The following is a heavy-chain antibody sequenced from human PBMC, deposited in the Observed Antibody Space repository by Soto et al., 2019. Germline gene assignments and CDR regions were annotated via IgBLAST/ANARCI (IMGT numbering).Heavy chain of an antibody. J-gene: IGHJ4*02. CDR1: GFTFSSYD. D-gene: IGHD6-13*01. Sequence: GGSLRLSCAASGFTFSSYDMHWVRQATGKGLEWVSAIGTAGDTYYPGSVKGRFTISRENAKNSLYLQMNSLRAEDTAVYYCARVNSSSWLPDYWGQGTLVTVSS. CDR2: IGTAGDT. V-gene: IGHV3-13*01. CDR3: ARVNSSSWLPDY.